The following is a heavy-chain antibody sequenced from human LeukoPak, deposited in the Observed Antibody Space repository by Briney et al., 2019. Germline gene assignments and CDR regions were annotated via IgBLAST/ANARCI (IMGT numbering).Heavy chain of an antibody. CDR1: GLTFSNYG. D-gene: IGHD3-9*01. Sequence: GGSLRLSCAASGLTFSNYGMAWVRQAPGKGLEWVSAISGSGGSTYYADSVKGRFTISRDNSKNTLYLQMNSLRAEDTAVYYCARDRMFYDILTGVNWFDPWGQGTLVTVSS. J-gene: IGHJ5*02. CDR2: ISGSGGST. V-gene: IGHV3-23*01. CDR3: ARDRMFYDILTGVNWFDP.